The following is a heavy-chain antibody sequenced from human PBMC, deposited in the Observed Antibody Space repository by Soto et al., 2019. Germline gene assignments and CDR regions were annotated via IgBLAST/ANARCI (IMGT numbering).Heavy chain of an antibody. Sequence: PGGSLRLSCAASGFTFSNYDMHWVRRVTGKGLEWISSIGTAGDTYYAGFVRGRFTISRENAKNSLYLQMNSLRAGDTAVYYCASVLNDSASSSLYGMDVCGHGTTVIVSS. J-gene: IGHJ6*02. V-gene: IGHV3-13*01. CDR1: GFTFSNYD. D-gene: IGHD6-6*01. CDR2: IGTAGDT. CDR3: ASVLNDSASSSLYGMDV.